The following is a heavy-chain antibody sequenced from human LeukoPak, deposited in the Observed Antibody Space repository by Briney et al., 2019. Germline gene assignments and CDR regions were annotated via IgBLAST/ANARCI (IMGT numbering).Heavy chain of an antibody. CDR2: VTGRGGGT. J-gene: IGHJ4*02. D-gene: IGHD4-17*01. CDR1: GFTFTSYA. V-gene: IGHV3-23*01. Sequence: TGGSLRLSCAASGFTFTSYAMSWVRQAPGKGLEWVSSVTGRGGGTYYADFVKGRFTISRDNSKKTLDIQMNSLGAEDTAVYYCAKERLGGTYGDYAVDFWGQGTMVAVSS. CDR3: AKERLGGTYGDYAVDF.